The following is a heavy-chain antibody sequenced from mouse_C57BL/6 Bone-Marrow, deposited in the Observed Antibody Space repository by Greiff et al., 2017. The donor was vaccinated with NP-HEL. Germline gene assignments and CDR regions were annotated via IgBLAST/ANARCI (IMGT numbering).Heavy chain of an antibody. J-gene: IGHJ1*03. CDR3: TTRYGSRYFDV. CDR1: GFNIKDDY. Sequence: EVQLQQSGAELVRPGASVKLSCTASGFNIKDDYMHWVKQRPEQGLEWIGWIDPENGDTEYASKFQGKATITADTSSNTAYLQLSSLTSEDTAVYYCTTRYGSRYFDVWGTGTTVTVSS. CDR2: IDPENGDT. V-gene: IGHV14-4*01. D-gene: IGHD1-1*01.